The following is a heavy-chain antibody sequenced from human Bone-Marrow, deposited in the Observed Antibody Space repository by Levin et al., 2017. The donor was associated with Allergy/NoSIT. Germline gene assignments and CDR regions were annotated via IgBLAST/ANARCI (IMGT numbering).Heavy chain of an antibody. CDR2: INPSGGST. J-gene: IGHJ6*02. CDR3: ARAFGRKYSSCIGNNYYYYYGMDV. D-gene: IGHD6-6*01. CDR1: GYTFTSYY. V-gene: IGHV1-46*01. Sequence: ASVKVSCKASGYTFTSYYMHWVRQAPGQGLEWMGIINPSGGSTSYAQKFQGRVTMTRDTSTSTVYMELSSLRSEDTAVYYCARAFGRKYSSCIGNNYYYYYGMDVWGQGTTVTVSS.